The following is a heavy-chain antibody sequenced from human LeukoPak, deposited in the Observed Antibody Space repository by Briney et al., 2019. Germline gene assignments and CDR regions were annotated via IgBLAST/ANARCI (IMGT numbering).Heavy chain of an antibody. CDR1: GFTFSSYA. V-gene: IGHV3-23*01. J-gene: IGHJ4*02. Sequence: HPGGSLRLSCAASGFTFSSYAMSWVRQAPGKGLEWVSAISGSGGSTYYADSVKGRFTISRDNSKNTLYLQMNSLRAEDTAVYYCAKPGIPRDAVAGPYYFDYWGQGTLVTVSS. D-gene: IGHD6-19*01. CDR2: ISGSGGST. CDR3: AKPGIPRDAVAGPYYFDY.